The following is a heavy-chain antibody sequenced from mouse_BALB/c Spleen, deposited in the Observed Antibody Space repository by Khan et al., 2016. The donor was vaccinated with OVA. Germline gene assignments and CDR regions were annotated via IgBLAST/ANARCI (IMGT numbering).Heavy chain of an antibody. Sequence: QIQLVQSGPELKKPGETVKTSCKASGYTFTNYGMNWVRQAPGKGLKWMGWINTSTGEPTYADDFRGRFAFSLETSASTAYLQINNLKDEDTATYCCARVGYSGTMDYWGQGTSVTVSS. V-gene: IGHV9-3-1*01. J-gene: IGHJ4*01. CDR3: ARVGYSGTMDY. CDR1: GYTFTNYG. CDR2: INTSTGEP. D-gene: IGHD2-14*01.